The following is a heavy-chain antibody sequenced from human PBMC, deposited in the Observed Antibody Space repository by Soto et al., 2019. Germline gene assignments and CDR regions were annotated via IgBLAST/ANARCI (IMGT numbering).Heavy chain of an antibody. CDR3: ARDYSLYDYYYYYGMDV. CDR1: GFTFTTHA. D-gene: IGHD6-13*01. V-gene: IGHV3-30-3*01. J-gene: IGHJ6*02. Sequence: GGSLRLSXAASGFTFTTHAMHWVRQAPGKGLEWVALISSDGGNKYYANSVKGRFTISRDISKNTLYLQMNSLRAEDTALYYCARDYSLYDYYYYYGMDVWGQGTTVTVSS. CDR2: ISSDGGNK.